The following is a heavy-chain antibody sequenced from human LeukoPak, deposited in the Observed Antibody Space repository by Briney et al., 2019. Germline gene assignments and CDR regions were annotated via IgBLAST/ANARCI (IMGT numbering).Heavy chain of an antibody. J-gene: IGHJ4*02. CDR3: AREVIAVASLDY. Sequence: ASVKVSCKASGYPFSRYDLNWVRQAPGQGLEWMGWISAYNGNTNYAQKLQGRVTMTTDTSTSTAYMELRSLRSDDTAVYYCAREVIAVASLDYWGQGTLVTVSS. V-gene: IGHV1-18*01. CDR1: GYPFSRYD. CDR2: ISAYNGNT. D-gene: IGHD6-19*01.